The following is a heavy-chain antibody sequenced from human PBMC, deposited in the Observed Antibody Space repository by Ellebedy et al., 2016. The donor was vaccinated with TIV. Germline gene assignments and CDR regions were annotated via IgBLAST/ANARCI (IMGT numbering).Heavy chain of an antibody. CDR3: ARGELLAGGGRNWFDT. CDR1: GYTFPDYW. CDR2: IAPSGSYS. J-gene: IGHJ5*02. Sequence: ESLKISCKASGYTFPDYWITWVRQMPAAGSERIGRIAPSGSYSIYSPSFQGHGTMSFDKSIGTAYLQWNNLQASDTAMSYCARGELLAGGGRNWFDTWGQGTLVTVSS. D-gene: IGHD3-9*01. V-gene: IGHV5-10-1*01.